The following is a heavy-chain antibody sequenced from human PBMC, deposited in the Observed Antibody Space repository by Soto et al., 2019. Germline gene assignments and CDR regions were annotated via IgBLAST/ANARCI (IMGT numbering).Heavy chain of an antibody. Sequence: QLHESGPGVVKPSETLSLTCTVSGDSINNNDYYWNWSRQTPGKGLEWIGYVYYSGSTYYIPSLKSRLSMSVDTSKNQFSLKLSSVTAADTAIYYCARMSYYYDKWYFDLWGRGTLVTVSS. J-gene: IGHJ2*01. V-gene: IGHV4-30-4*01. CDR1: GDSINNNDYY. D-gene: IGHD3-22*01. CDR3: ARMSYYYDKWYFDL. CDR2: VYYSGST.